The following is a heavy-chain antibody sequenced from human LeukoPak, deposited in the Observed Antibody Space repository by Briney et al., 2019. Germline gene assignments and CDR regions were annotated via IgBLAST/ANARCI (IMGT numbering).Heavy chain of an antibody. J-gene: IGHJ4*02. V-gene: IGHV3-21*01. Sequence: GGFLRLSCTASGFTFSGYSMNWIRQAPGKGLEWVSSFGTRSTSVYHAGSVKGRFAISRDNAKNSLYLQMNSLRAEDTALYYCAREVSEGFDFWGQGTLVTVSS. D-gene: IGHD3-22*01. CDR1: GFTFSGYS. CDR3: AREVSEGFDF. CDR2: FGTRSTSV.